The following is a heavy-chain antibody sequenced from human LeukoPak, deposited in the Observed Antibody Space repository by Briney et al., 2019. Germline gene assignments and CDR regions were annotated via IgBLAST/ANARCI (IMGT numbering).Heavy chain of an antibody. V-gene: IGHV4-39*07. D-gene: IGHD2-15*01. Sequence: SETLSLTCTVSGGSISSYYWSWIRQPPGKGLEWIGSIYYSGSTYYNPSLKSRVTISVDTSKNQFSLKLSSVTAADTAVYYCAREYCSGGSCYSDNYFDYWGQGTLVTVSS. J-gene: IGHJ4*02. CDR2: IYYSGST. CDR1: GGSISSYY. CDR3: AREYCSGGSCYSDNYFDY.